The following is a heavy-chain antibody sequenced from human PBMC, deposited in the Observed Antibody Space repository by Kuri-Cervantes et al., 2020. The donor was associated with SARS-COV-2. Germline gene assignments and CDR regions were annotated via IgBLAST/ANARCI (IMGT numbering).Heavy chain of an antibody. CDR2: ISGSGGST. CDR1: GFTFSSYA. V-gene: IGHV3-23*01. CDR3: ARADIVVVPAAMTKGHYFDY. J-gene: IGHJ4*02. Sequence: GGSLRLSCAASGFTFSSYAMSWVRQAPGKGLEWVSAISGSGGSTYYADSVKGRFTISRDNSKNTLYLQMNSLRAEDTAVYYCARADIVVVPAAMTKGHYFDYWGQGTLVTVSS. D-gene: IGHD2-2*01.